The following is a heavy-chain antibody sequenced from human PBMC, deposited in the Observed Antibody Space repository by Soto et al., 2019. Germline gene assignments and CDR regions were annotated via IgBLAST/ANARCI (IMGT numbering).Heavy chain of an antibody. D-gene: IGHD6-19*01. Sequence: SETLSLTCAVYGGSFSGYYWSWIRQPPGKGLEWIGEINHSGSTNYNPSLKSRVTISVDTSKNQFSLKLSSVTAADTAVYYCAREYSSGWYGISWWFDPWGQRTLVTVSS. CDR1: GGSFSGYY. J-gene: IGHJ5*01. CDR3: AREYSSGWYGISWWFDP. V-gene: IGHV4-34*01. CDR2: INHSGST.